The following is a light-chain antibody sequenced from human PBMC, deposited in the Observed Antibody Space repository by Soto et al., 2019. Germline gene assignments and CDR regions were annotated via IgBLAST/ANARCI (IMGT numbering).Light chain of an antibody. CDR1: QSISTY. Sequence: DMQMTQSPSSLSASVGDRVTITCRASQSISTYLNWYQQKPGKAPKLLIYAASSLQSGVPSRFSGRGSGTDFTLTISSLQPEDSATYYCQQSYSALFTFGPGTKVNIK. V-gene: IGKV1-39*01. CDR2: AAS. J-gene: IGKJ3*01. CDR3: QQSYSALFT.